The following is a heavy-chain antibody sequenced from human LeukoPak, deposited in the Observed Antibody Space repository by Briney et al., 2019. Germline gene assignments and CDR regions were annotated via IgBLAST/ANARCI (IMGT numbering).Heavy chain of an antibody. Sequence: GGSLRLSCVASGFTFSSYWMHWVRQAPGKGLVWVSRIGTDGSSTSYADSVKGRFTISRDNAKNTQYLQMNSLRAEDTAVYYCARDRYCSSASCYGGDDWGQGTLVTVSP. CDR1: GFTFSSYW. J-gene: IGHJ4*02. D-gene: IGHD2-2*01. CDR2: IGTDGSST. CDR3: ARDRYCSSASCYGGDD. V-gene: IGHV3-74*01.